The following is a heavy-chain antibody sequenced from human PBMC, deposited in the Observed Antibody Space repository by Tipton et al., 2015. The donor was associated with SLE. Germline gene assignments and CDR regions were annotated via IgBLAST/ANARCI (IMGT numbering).Heavy chain of an antibody. CDR3: ARGDLYYDYVWGTLRGAFDI. J-gene: IGHJ3*02. D-gene: IGHD3-16*01. CDR1: GGSFSGYY. Sequence: LRLSCTVYGGSFSGYYWSWIRQPPGKGLEWIGEINHRGSTNYNPSLKSGLTISVDTSKNQFSLRLSSVTAADTALYYCARGDLYYDYVWGTLRGAFDIWCQGTVVTVSS. V-gene: IGHV4-34*01. CDR2: INHRGST.